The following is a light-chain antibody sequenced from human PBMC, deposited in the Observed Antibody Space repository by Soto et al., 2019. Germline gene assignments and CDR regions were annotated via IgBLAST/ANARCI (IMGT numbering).Light chain of an antibody. V-gene: IGKV3-15*01. CDR1: QSVNSN. CDR3: QQYNFWPPLT. Sequence: EIVMTQSPATLSVSPGERANLSCRVSQSVNSNLAWYRQKPGQAPRLRISDASTRATGVPARFSGSGSGTEFTLTISSLQSEDSGIYYCQQYNFWPPLTFGGGTKVEIK. CDR2: DAS. J-gene: IGKJ4*01.